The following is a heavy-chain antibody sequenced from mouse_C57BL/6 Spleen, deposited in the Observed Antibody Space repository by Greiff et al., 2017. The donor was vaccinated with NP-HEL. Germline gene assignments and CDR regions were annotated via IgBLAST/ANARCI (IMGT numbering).Heavy chain of an antibody. V-gene: IGHV1-69*01. J-gene: IGHJ1*03. CDR3: ARRGITTMYFDD. Sequence: VQLQQPGAELVMPGASVKLSCKASGYTFSSYWMHWVKQRPGQGLEWIGEIDPSDSYTNYTQKFKGKSTLTVDKASSTAYMQLSSLTSEDSAVYYCARRGITTMYFDDWGKGTTVTVSS. D-gene: IGHD1-1*01. CDR2: IDPSDSYT. CDR1: GYTFSSYW.